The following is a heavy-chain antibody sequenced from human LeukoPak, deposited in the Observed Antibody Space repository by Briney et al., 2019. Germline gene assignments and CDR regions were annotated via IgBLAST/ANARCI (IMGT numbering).Heavy chain of an antibody. CDR2: INPSGGST. CDR3: ARIAHHYGDYAYDDAFDI. V-gene: IGHV1-46*01. D-gene: IGHD4-17*01. Sequence: GASVKVSCKASGYTFTSYYMHWVRQAPGQGLEWMGIINPSGGSTSYAQKFQGRVTMTRDMSTSTVYMELSSLRSEDTAVYYCARIAHHYGDYAYDDAFDIWGQGTMVTVSS. CDR1: GYTFTSYY. J-gene: IGHJ3*02.